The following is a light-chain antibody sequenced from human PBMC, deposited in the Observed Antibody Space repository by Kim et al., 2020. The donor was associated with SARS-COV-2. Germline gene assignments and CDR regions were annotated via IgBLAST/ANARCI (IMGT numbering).Light chain of an antibody. CDR3: QQLLSYPIT. Sequence: ASGGERVTSTCRASQGIRNYLAWYQQEPGKAPKFLICAASTLQTGVPSRFSGSGSGTDFTLTISSLQPEDFATYSCQQLLSYPITFGGGTKVDIK. V-gene: IGKV1-9*01. J-gene: IGKJ3*01. CDR1: QGIRNY. CDR2: AAS.